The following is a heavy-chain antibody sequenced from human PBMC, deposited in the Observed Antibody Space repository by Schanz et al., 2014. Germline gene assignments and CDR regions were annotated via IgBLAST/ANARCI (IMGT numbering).Heavy chain of an antibody. CDR2: IIPILGIA. CDR3: ARDLTVDTGYVVHYYYYGMDV. CDR1: GGTFSSFG. J-gene: IGHJ6*02. Sequence: QVQLVQSGAEVKKPGASVKVSCKASGGTFSSFGINWVRQAPGQGLEWMGRIIPILGIANYAQNFQGRVTITADKSTSTAYMELSSLRYEDTAVYFCARDLTVDTGYVVHYYYYGMDVWGQGTTVTVSS. D-gene: IGHD5-12*01. V-gene: IGHV1-69*09.